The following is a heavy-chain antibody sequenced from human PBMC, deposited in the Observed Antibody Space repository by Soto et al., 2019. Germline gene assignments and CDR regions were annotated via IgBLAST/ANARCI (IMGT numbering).Heavy chain of an antibody. J-gene: IGHJ4*02. D-gene: IGHD3-10*01. CDR3: AKGSASSGWLAHDY. V-gene: IGHV3-23*01. CDR1: GFSFSDYS. Sequence: EVQLLESGGDLIQPGGSLRLACTASGFSFSDYSMSWVRQTLGKGLEWVSDIASSGGDIHYADSVQGRFSISRDNSKNTVFLQMNSLRAEDTAVYYCAKGSASSGWLAHDYWGQGTLVTVSS. CDR2: IASSGGDI.